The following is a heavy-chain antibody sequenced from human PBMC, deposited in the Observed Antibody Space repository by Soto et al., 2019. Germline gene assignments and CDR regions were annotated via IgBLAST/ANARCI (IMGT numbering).Heavy chain of an antibody. V-gene: IGHV3-23*01. CDR1: GFTFRTYA. CDR3: AKQIPGSRTFDI. Sequence: GGSLRLSCAASGFTFRTYAMAWVRQAPGKGLEWVSSISPSGDSTNYADSVKGRFTISRDNSKNTLYLQLNGLRAEDAALYFCAKQIPGSRTFDIWGLGTMVTVSS. CDR2: ISPSGDST. J-gene: IGHJ3*02.